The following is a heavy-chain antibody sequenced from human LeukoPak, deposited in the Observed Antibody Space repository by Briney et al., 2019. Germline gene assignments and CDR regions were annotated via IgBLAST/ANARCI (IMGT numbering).Heavy chain of an antibody. D-gene: IGHD2/OR15-2a*01. CDR1: GFTVSSNY. V-gene: IGHV3-7*01. Sequence: GSLRLSCAASGFTVSSNYMSWVRQAPGKGLEWVANIKKDGSEKYYVDSVKGRFTISRDNAKTSLYLQMNSLRAEDTAVYYCAREFLKVGDYWGQGTLVTVSS. J-gene: IGHJ4*02. CDR2: IKKDGSEK. CDR3: AREFLKVGDY.